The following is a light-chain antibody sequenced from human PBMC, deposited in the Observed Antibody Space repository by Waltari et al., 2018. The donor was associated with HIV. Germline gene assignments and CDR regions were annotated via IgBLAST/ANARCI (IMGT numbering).Light chain of an antibody. CDR2: DVN. CDR3: ASYGDTNRVL. CDR1: SSDVGGYEY. Sequence: QSALTQPPSASGSLGQSVTISCTGTSSDVGGYEYVSWYHHHPDKAPKLIIYDVNKRPSGVPDRFSGSKSDNTASLTVAGLQDDDEAHYYCASYGDTNRVLFGGGTRVTVL. J-gene: IGLJ6*01. V-gene: IGLV2-8*01.